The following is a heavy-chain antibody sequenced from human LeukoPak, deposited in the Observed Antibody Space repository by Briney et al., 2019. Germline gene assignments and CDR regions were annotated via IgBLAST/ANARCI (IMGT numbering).Heavy chain of an antibody. CDR2: IIPILGIA. D-gene: IGHD3-10*01. V-gene: IGHV1-69*04. J-gene: IGHJ3*02. Sequence: EASVKVSCKASGGTFSSYAISWVRQAPGQGLEWMGRIIPILGIANYAQKFQGRVTITADKSTSTAYMELSSLRSEDTAVYYCASEYRITMVREKHDAFDIWGQGTMVTVSS. CDR1: GGTFSSYA. CDR3: ASEYRITMVREKHDAFDI.